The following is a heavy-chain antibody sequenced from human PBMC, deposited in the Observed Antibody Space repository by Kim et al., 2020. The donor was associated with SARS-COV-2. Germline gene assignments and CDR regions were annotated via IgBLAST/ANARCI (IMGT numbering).Heavy chain of an antibody. CDR3: ARVNYGVNPEGHYYYGMDV. D-gene: IGHD3-10*01. V-gene: IGHV1-69*06. CDR1: GGTFSSYA. CDR2: IIPIFGTA. Sequence: SVKVSCKASGGTFSSYAISWVRQAPGQGLEWMGGIIPIFGTANYAHKFQGRVTITADKYTSTAYMELSSLRSEDTAVYYCARVNYGVNPEGHYYYGMDV. J-gene: IGHJ6*01.